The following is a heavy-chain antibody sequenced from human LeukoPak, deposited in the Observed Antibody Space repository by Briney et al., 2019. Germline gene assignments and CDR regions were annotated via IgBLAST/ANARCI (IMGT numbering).Heavy chain of an antibody. CDR1: GGTFSKYS. Sequence: ASVKVSCKASGGTFSKYSISWVRQRPGQGLEWMGGIVPIFGTANYAQKFQGRVTITADESTSTAYMELSGLRSVDTAVYYCARDRGWAGYTYGFYYWGQGTLVTVSS. J-gene: IGHJ4*02. V-gene: IGHV1-69*13. D-gene: IGHD5-18*01. CDR3: ARDRGWAGYTYGFYY. CDR2: IVPIFGTA.